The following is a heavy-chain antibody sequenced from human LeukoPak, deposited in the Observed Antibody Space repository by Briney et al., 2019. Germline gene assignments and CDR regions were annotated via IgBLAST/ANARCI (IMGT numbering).Heavy chain of an antibody. D-gene: IGHD6-19*01. V-gene: IGHV3-23*01. CDR2: ISGSGGST. Sequence: PGGSLRLSCAASGFTLISYSMSWVRQAPGRGLEWVSAISGSGGSTYYADSVKGRFTISIDNSKNTLYLQMNSLRAEDTAVYYCAKDKVAVAGTGSPYWGQGTLGTVSS. CDR1: GFTLISYS. CDR3: AKDKVAVAGTGSPY. J-gene: IGHJ4*02.